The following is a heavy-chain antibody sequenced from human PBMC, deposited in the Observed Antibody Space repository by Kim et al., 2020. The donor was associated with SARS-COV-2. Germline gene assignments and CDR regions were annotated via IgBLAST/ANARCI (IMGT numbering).Heavy chain of an antibody. CDR2: ISPDSGCT. Sequence: ASVKVSCRASGYTFTDYFIHWVRQATGQGLEWVAWISPDSGCTNYAQKFQDRVTMTRDTSINTTYMELRSLRSDDTAAYFCARGDTVVASRYYYAMDVWGQGTTVTVSS. CDR3: ARGDTVVASRYYYAMDV. CDR1: GYTFTDYF. V-gene: IGHV1-2*02. J-gene: IGHJ6*02. D-gene: IGHD5-18*01.